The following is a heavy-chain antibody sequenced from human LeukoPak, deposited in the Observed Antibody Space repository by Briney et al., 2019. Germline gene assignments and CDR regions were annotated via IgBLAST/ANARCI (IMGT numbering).Heavy chain of an antibody. CDR3: ARAPSEIGGYYPEYFRH. D-gene: IGHD3-3*01. CDR2: IKSDGST. J-gene: IGHJ1*01. CDR1: GFTFSSYW. V-gene: IGHV3-74*01. Sequence: GGSLRLSCAASGFTFSSYWMHWVRQAPGKGLVWVSRIKSDGSTNYADSVKGRFTISRDNAKNTLSLQMNSLRPEDTGVYYCARAPSEIGGYYPEYFRHWGQGTLVTVSS.